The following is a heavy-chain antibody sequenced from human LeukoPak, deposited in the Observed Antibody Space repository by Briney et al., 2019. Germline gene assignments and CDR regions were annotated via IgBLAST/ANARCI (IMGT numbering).Heavy chain of an antibody. V-gene: IGHV4-39*01. D-gene: IGHD3-10*01. CDR3: ARIYGSGSYYSDY. J-gene: IGHJ4*02. CDR2: IYYSGST. CDR1: GGSISGSSYY. Sequence: SETLSLTCTVSGGSISGSSYYWGWIRQPPGKGLEWIGSIYYSGSTYYDPSPKSRVTISVDTSKNQFSLKLSSVTAADTAVYYCARIYGSGSYYSDYWGQGTLVTVSS.